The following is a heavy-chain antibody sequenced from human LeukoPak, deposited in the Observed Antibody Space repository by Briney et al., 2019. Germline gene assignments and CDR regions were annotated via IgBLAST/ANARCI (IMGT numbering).Heavy chain of an antibody. CDR2: IYYSGST. J-gene: IGHJ5*02. CDR3: ARIALTGYDNWFDP. V-gene: IGHV4-31*03. D-gene: IGHD3-9*01. Sequence: TASETLSLTCTVSGGSISSGGYYWSWIRQHPGKGLEWIGYIYYSGSTYYNPSLKSRVTISVDTSKNQFSLKLSSVTAADTAVYHCARIALTGYDNWFDPWGQGTLVTVSS. CDR1: GGSISSGGYY.